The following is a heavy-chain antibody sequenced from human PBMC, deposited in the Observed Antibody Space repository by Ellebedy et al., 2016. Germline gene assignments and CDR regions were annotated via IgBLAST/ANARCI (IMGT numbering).Heavy chain of an antibody. CDR2: ISSSTSNK. D-gene: IGHD1-26*01. CDR3: VRDLCGFSDS. J-gene: IGHJ4*02. CDR1: GFTFSTYT. Sequence: GGSLRLSXAASGFTFSTYTMNWVRQAPGKGLEWVSSISSSTSNKYYADSVKGRFTISKDNAKNTLYLQMNSLTAEDTAIYYCVRDLCGFSDSWGQGTLVTVSS. V-gene: IGHV3-21*01.